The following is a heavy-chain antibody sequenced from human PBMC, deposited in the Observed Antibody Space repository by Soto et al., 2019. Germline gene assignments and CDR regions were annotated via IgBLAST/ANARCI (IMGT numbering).Heavy chain of an antibody. CDR1: GFTFSSYA. D-gene: IGHD6-13*01. Sequence: QVQLVESGGGVVQPGRSLRLSCAASGFTFSSYAMHWVRQAPGKGLEWVAVISYDGSNKYYADSAKGRFTISRDNSKNTLYLQMNSLRAEDTAVYYCATLAAAGTGYWGQGTLVTVSS. J-gene: IGHJ4*02. V-gene: IGHV3-30-3*01. CDR2: ISYDGSNK. CDR3: ATLAAAGTGY.